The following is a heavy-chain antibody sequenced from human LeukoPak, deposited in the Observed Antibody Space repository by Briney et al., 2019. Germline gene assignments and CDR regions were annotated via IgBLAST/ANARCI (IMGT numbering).Heavy chain of an antibody. J-gene: IGHJ6*03. Sequence: SETLSLTCTVSGGSISSGSYYWSWIRQPAGKGLEWIGRIYTSGSTNYNPSLKSRVTISVDTSKNQFSLKLSSVTAADTAVYYCARLPGLATTYYYYYYYMDVWGKGTTVTISS. V-gene: IGHV4-61*02. CDR1: GGSISSGSYY. D-gene: IGHD6-19*01. CDR3: ARLPGLATTYYYYYYYMDV. CDR2: IYTSGST.